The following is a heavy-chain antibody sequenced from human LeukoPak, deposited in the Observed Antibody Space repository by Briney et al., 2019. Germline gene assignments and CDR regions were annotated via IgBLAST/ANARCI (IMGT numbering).Heavy chain of an antibody. CDR1: GFTFSSYA. CDR3: AKGDSGWYSFDY. V-gene: IGHV3-23*01. CDR2: ISGSGGST. D-gene: IGHD6-19*01. J-gene: IGHJ4*02. Sequence: GRSLRLSCAASGFTFSSYAMSWVRQAPGKGLEWVSAISGSGGSTYYADSVKGRFTISRDNSKNTLYLQMNSLRAEDTAVYYCAKGDSGWYSFDYWGQGTLVTVSS.